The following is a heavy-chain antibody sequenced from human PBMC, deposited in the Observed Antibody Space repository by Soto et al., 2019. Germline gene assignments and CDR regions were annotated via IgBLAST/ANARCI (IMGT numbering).Heavy chain of an antibody. CDR3: ASGGDVLDY. Sequence: QVQLVQSGAEVKKPGASVKVSCQTFGYTFTDYYLHWVRQAPGQGLECMGWINPNSGDTNLPQKFQGRVTTTRDTSISTAYMELSSLRSDDTAVYYCASGGDVLDYWGQGTLVTVSS. CDR1: GYTFTDYY. CDR2: INPNSGDT. V-gene: IGHV1-2*02. J-gene: IGHJ4*02. D-gene: IGHD3-10*01.